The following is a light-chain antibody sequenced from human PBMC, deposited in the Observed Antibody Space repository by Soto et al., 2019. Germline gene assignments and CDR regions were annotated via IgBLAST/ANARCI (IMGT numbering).Light chain of an antibody. J-gene: IGKJ1*01. CDR3: QQYNAWPRA. CDR1: QSINTN. Sequence: EVVMTQSPGTLSVSPGETATLSCRASQSINTNLAWYQQKPGQAPRLLIYGASTRATGIPAKFSGSGSGTKFTLTFISLQSEDFALYHCQQYNAWPRALGQGTKVDIK. CDR2: GAS. V-gene: IGKV3-15*01.